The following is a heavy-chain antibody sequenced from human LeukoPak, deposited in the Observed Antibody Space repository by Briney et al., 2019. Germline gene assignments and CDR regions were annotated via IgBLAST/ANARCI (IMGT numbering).Heavy chain of an antibody. J-gene: IGHJ4*02. CDR3: ARSPTSWYFDY. CDR2: ISGSDAGT. V-gene: IGHV3-23*01. CDR1: GSTFSSYA. Sequence: PGGSLRLSCAASGSTFSSYAMSWVRQIPGKGLEWVSAISGSDAGTYYADSVKGRFTISRDNSKNTLYLQMNSLRPEDTSVYYCARSPTSWYFDYWGQGTLVTVSS. D-gene: IGHD2-2*01.